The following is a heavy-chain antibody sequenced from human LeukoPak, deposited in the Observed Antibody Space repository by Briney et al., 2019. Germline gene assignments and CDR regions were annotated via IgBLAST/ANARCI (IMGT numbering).Heavy chain of an antibody. CDR1: GESFSGYY. CDR3: AREYPKGGSYRFDP. V-gene: IGHV4-34*01. J-gene: IGHJ5*02. Sequence: PSETLSLTCAVYGESFSGYYWSWIRQPPGKGLEWIGEINHSGSTNYNPSLKSRATISVDTSKNQFSLKLSSVTAADTAVYYCAREYPKGGSYRFDPWGQGTLVTVSS. CDR2: INHSGST. D-gene: IGHD1-26*01.